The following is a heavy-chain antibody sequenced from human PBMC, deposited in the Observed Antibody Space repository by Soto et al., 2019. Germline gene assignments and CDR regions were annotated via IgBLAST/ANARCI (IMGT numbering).Heavy chain of an antibody. D-gene: IGHD6-6*01. V-gene: IGHV3-64D*06. CDR2: ISSNGGST. J-gene: IGHJ4*02. CDR1: GFTFSSYA. CDR3: VSSSPSHTPNPHLIL. Sequence: PGGSLRLSCSASGFTFSSYAMHWVRQAPGKGLEYVSAISSNGGSTYYADSVKGRFTISRDNSKNTLYLQMSSLRAEDTAVYYCVSSSPSHTPNPHLILGGQGTLVTVSS.